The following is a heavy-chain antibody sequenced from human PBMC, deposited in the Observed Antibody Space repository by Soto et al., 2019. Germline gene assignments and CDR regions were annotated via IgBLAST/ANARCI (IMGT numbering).Heavy chain of an antibody. CDR2: IGRGGDI. J-gene: IGHJ6*02. CDR1: GFTFSSYG. CDR3: AKDGTTGGQHYYGMDV. V-gene: IGHV3-23*01. Sequence: GRSLRLSCEAAGFTFSSYGMNWGRQGPGKGLEWVSTIGRGGDIYYADSVKGRFTSSRDTSKNTLFLQMNSLRAEDTALYFCAKDGTTGGQHYYGMDVWGQGTTVTVSS. D-gene: IGHD2-15*01.